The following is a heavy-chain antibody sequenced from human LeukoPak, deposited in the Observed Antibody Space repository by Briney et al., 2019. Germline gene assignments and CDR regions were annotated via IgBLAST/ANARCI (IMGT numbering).Heavy chain of an antibody. Sequence: GGSLRLSCAASRFTFSNYVMHWVRQAPGKGLEWVAVISYDGSNKYYADSVKGRFTISRDNSKNTMYLQMNSPRAEDTAIYYCAKVPPPYCSGGSCFDAFDIWGQGTMVTVSS. J-gene: IGHJ3*02. CDR3: AKVPPPYCSGGSCFDAFDI. CDR1: RFTFSNYV. V-gene: IGHV3-30*18. CDR2: ISYDGSNK. D-gene: IGHD2-15*01.